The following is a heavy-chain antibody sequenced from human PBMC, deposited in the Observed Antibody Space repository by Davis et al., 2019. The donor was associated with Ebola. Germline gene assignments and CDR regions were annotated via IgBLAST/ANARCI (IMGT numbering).Heavy chain of an antibody. V-gene: IGHV3-30-3*01. J-gene: IGHJ4*02. CDR3: ARGRLATPKTPAGY. CDR1: GFTFSSYA. D-gene: IGHD2-15*01. CDR2: ISYDGSNK. Sequence: PGGSLRLSCAASGFTFSSYAMHWVRQAPGKGLEWVAVISYDGSNKYYADSVKGRFTISRDNSKNTLYLQMNSLRAEDTAVYYCARGRLATPKTPAGYWGQGTLVTVSS.